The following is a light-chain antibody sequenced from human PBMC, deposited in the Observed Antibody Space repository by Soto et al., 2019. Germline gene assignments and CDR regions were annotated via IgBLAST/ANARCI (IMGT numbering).Light chain of an antibody. CDR2: AAS. V-gene: IGKV3-15*01. CDR1: QSVSSN. CDR3: QQYNNWVT. Sequence: EIVMTQSPATLSVSPGERATLSCRASQSVSSNLVWYQQKPGQAPWLLIYAASTRATGIPARFSGSGSGTEFTLTINSLQSEDFAVYYCQQYNNWVTFGGGTKVEI. J-gene: IGKJ4*01.